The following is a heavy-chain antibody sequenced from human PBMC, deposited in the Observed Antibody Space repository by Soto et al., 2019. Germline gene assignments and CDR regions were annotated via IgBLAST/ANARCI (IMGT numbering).Heavy chain of an antibody. CDR3: ARVAYDFWSGPDY. CDR2: ITSSSGYI. V-gene: IGHV3-21*01. Sequence: GGSLRLSCAASGFTFSTYTMTWVRQAPGKGLEWVSSITSSSGYIYYADSVKGRFTISRGNAKISLYLQMNSLRAEDTAVYYCARVAYDFWSGPDYWGQGTLVTVSS. J-gene: IGHJ4*02. D-gene: IGHD3-3*01. CDR1: GFTFSTYT.